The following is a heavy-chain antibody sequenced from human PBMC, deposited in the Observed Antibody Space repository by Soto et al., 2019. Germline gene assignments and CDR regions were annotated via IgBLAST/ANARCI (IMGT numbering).Heavy chain of an antibody. J-gene: IGHJ6*03. Sequence: HSDTLSLTCTLSGGLISSYYWSWIRQPPGKGLEWIGYIYYSGSTNYNPSLKSRVTISVDTSKNQFSLKLSSVTAADTAVYYCASYRTYSSDYYMDVWGKGTTVTVSS. V-gene: IGHV4-59*07. CDR3: ASYRTYSSDYYMDV. D-gene: IGHD6-25*01. CDR1: GGLISSYY. CDR2: IYYSGST.